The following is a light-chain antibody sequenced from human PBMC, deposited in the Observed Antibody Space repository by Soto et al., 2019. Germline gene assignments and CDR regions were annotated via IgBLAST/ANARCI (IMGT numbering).Light chain of an antibody. V-gene: IGKV4-1*01. CDR1: QSVLYSSNNKNY. J-gene: IGKJ2*01. Sequence: DIVMTQSPDSLAVSLGERATINCKSSQSVLYSSNNKNYLAWYQQRPGQPPKLLIYWASTRESGVPDRFSGSGSGKDFTLTTTSLQAEEVAVYFCQQYESTPPTFGQGTKLEIK. CDR3: QQYESTPPT. CDR2: WAS.